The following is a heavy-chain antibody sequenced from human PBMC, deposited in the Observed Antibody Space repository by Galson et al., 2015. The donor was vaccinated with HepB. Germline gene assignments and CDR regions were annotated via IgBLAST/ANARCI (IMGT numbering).Heavy chain of an antibody. CDR3: TRDLRTIAARRAFGY. CDR2: VNSDGSNT. D-gene: IGHD6-6*01. CDR1: GFTFSSYW. V-gene: IGHV3-74*01. Sequence: LRLSCAASGFTFSSYWMHWVRQAPGKGLVWVSRVNSDGSNTDYAASVKGRFTISRDNAKNTLYLQMNSLRAEDTAVYYCTRDLRTIAARRAFGYWGQGTLVIVSS. J-gene: IGHJ4*02.